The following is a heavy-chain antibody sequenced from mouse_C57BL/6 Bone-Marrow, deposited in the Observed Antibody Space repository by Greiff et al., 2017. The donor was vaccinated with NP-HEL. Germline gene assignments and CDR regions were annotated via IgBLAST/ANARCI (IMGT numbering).Heavy chain of an antibody. V-gene: IGHV10-3*01. CDR2: IRSKSSNYAT. CDR3: VRDGGGNYDWYFDV. Sequence: EVQLVESGGGLVQPKGSLKLSCAASGFTFNTYAMHWVRQAPGKGLEWVARIRSKSSNYATYYADSVKDRFTISRDDSQSMLYLQMNNLKTEDTAMYYCVRDGGGNYDWYFDVWGTGTTVTVSS. D-gene: IGHD2-1*01. J-gene: IGHJ1*03. CDR1: GFTFNTYA.